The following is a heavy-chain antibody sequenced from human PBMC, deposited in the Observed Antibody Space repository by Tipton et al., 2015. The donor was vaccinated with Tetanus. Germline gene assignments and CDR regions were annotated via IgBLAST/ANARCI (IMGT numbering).Heavy chain of an antibody. CDR2: IYYSGST. CDR1: GGSFSGHY. CDR3: ARESWNRDAFDI. D-gene: IGHD1-1*01. J-gene: IGHJ3*02. V-gene: IGHV4-59*11. Sequence: LRLSCAVYGGSFSGHYWSWIRQPPGKGLEWIGYIYYSGSTNYNPSLKSRVTISVDTSKNQFSLKLSSVTAADTAVYYCARESWNRDAFDIWGQGTMVAVSS.